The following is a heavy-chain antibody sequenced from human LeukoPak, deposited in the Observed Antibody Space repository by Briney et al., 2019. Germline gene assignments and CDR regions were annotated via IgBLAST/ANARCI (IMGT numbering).Heavy chain of an antibody. CDR1: GGTFSSYA. J-gene: IGHJ6*03. V-gene: IGHV1-69*05. D-gene: IGHD2-2*02. CDR2: IIPIFGTA. CDR3: ASHPCSSTSCYTGYYYMDV. Sequence: SVKVSCKASGGTFSSYAISWVRQAPGQGLEWMGGIIPIFGTANYAQKFQGRVTITTDESTSTAYMELSSLRSEDTAVYYCASHPCSSTSCYTGYYYMDVWGKGTTVTVS.